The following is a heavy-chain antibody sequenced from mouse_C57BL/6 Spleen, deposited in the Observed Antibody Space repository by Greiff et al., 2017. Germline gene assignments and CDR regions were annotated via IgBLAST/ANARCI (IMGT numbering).Heavy chain of an antibody. J-gene: IGHJ3*01. Sequence: EVQLQQSGPGLVKPSQSLSLTCSVTGYSITSGYYWNWIRQFPGNKLEWMGYISYDGSNNYNQSLKNRISITRDTSKNQLFLKLNSVTTEDTATYYCARDPFITTVVAKGWFAYWGQGTLVTVSA. CDR2: ISYDGSN. D-gene: IGHD1-1*01. CDR1: GYSITSGYY. V-gene: IGHV3-6*01. CDR3: ARDPFITTVVAKGWFAY.